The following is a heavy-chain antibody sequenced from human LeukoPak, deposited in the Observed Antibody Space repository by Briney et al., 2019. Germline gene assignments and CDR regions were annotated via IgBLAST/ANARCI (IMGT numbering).Heavy chain of an antibody. CDR1: GNYW. D-gene: IGHD2/OR15-2a*01. V-gene: IGHV3-74*01. CDR2: INSDGSWT. J-gene: IGHJ4*02. CDR3: VSFYETY. Sequence: GGSLRLSCAASGNYWMHWVRQAPGKGLVWVSHINSDGSWTSYADSVKGRFTISKVNAKNTVYLQMNSLRAEDTAVYYCVSFYETYWGRGTLVTVSS.